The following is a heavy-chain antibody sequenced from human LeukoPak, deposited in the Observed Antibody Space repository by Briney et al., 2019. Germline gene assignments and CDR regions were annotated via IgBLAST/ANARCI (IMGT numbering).Heavy chain of an antibody. Sequence: PGRSVRLSCAASGFSFSTYGMHWFRQAPGKGLEWVALISHDGTDKYYGGSVMGRFTISRDNSKNTLYLQMNSLRAEDTAVYYCAKDPQDFYGSSGYRPERYWGQGTLVTVSS. CDR3: AKDPQDFYGSSGYRPERY. CDR1: GFSFSTYG. V-gene: IGHV3-30*18. CDR2: ISHDGTDK. J-gene: IGHJ4*02. D-gene: IGHD3-22*01.